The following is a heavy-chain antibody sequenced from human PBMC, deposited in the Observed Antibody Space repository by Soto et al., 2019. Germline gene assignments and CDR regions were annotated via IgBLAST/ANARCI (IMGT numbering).Heavy chain of an antibody. CDR3: AKDRYCSSTSCPHYYYYYGMDV. CDR1: GFTFSSYG. V-gene: IGHV3-30*18. D-gene: IGHD2-2*01. Sequence: VGSLRLSCAASGFTFSSYGMHWVRQAPGKGLEWVAVISYDGSNKYYADSVKGRFTISRDNSKNTLYLQMNSLRAEDTAVYYCAKDRYCSSTSCPHYYYYYGMDVWGQGTTVTVSS. J-gene: IGHJ6*02. CDR2: ISYDGSNK.